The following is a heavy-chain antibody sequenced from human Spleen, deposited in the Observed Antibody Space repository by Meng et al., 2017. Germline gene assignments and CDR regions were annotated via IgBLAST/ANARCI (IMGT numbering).Heavy chain of an antibody. D-gene: IGHD4-17*01. CDR1: GSSFTSHW. Sequence: GESLKISCRGSGSSFTSHWIARVRQMPGKGLEWMGVIYSGDSDIGYSPSFQGQVTISADKSINTAYLQWSSLKASDTATYYCARHKRYGDYTSGMDVWGQGTKVTVSS. V-gene: IGHV5-51*01. CDR3: ARHKRYGDYTSGMDV. J-gene: IGHJ6*02. CDR2: IYSGDSDI.